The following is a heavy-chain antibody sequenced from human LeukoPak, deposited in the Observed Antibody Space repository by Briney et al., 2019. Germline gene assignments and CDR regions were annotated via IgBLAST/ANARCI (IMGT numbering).Heavy chain of an antibody. CDR3: VKDLRSDFMGVLSRYLSY. Sequence: PGGSLRLSCAASGFTFSNYAMTWVRQAPGKGLEYVAAISRNGGSTYYADSVKGRFTISRDNSKSTLYLQMSSLRAEDTAVYLCVKDLRSDFMGVLSRYLSYWGQGTLVTVSS. V-gene: IGHV3-64D*09. J-gene: IGHJ4*02. CDR2: ISRNGGST. D-gene: IGHD2/OR15-2a*01. CDR1: GFTFSNYA.